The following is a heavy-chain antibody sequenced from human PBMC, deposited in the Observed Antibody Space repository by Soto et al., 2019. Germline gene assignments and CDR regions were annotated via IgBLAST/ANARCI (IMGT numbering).Heavy chain of an antibody. CDR3: ARDGVSSTDYTWNYGTYFDY. D-gene: IGHD1-1*01. V-gene: IGHV3-30*03. J-gene: IGHJ4*02. Sequence: PGGSLRLSCVASGFTFSSYGMHWVRQAPGEGLEWVAVISYDGNNKFYADSVKGRFTISRDSSSQTLYLQMNSLRPDDTAMYYCARDGVSSTDYTWNYGTYFDYWGPGALVTVSS. CDR1: GFTFSSYG. CDR2: ISYDGNNK.